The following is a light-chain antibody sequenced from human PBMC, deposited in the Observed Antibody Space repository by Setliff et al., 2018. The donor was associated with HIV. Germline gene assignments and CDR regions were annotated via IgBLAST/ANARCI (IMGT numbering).Light chain of an antibody. Sequence: QSALAQPPSASGSPGQSVTISCTGTSSDIGGYDYVSWYQQHHSKAPKLMIFDVSYRPSGVSNRFSGSKSGNTASLTISGLKADDEADYYCSSYTISGALVVFGGGTKVTV. CDR1: SSDIGGYDY. CDR3: SSYTISGALVV. CDR2: DVS. J-gene: IGLJ2*01. V-gene: IGLV2-14*03.